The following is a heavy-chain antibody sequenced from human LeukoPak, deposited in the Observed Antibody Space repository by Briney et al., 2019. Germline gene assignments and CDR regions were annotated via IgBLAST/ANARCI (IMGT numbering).Heavy chain of an antibody. Sequence: GSLRLSCAASGFTFSDNYMSWIRQAPGKGLEWVGEVHLDGRTNFNPSLKSRLTMSVDLSENHVSLKLTSVTAADTAVYYCAREGGFYRPLDYSGQGTLVTVSS. J-gene: IGHJ4*02. CDR1: GFTFSDNY. V-gene: IGHV4-34*01. CDR2: VHLDGRT. D-gene: IGHD6-25*01. CDR3: AREGGFYRPLDY.